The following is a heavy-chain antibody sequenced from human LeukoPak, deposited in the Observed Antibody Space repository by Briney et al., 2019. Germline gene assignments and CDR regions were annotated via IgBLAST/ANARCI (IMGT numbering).Heavy chain of an antibody. V-gene: IGHV4-39*07. CDR1: GDSISSYNYY. Sequence: SETLSLTCTVSGDSISSYNYYWGWVRQPPGKGLEWIGSIHYSGSTYYNPSLKSRVTISVDRSKNQFSLKLSSVTAADTAVYYCARRVVVITTPYFDYWGQGTLVTVSS. D-gene: IGHD3-22*01. J-gene: IGHJ4*02. CDR3: ARRVVVITTPYFDY. CDR2: IHYSGST.